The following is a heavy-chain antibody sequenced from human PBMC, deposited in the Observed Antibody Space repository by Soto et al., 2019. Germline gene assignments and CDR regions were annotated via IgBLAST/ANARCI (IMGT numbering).Heavy chain of an antibody. CDR1: GYTFTTYN. V-gene: IGHV1-18*01. D-gene: IGHD6-13*01. J-gene: IGHJ4*02. CDR3: AREDLDSNGWYYSDY. Sequence: QVQLVQSGGEVQKTGASVKVSCQASGYTFTTYNINWVRQAPGQGLEWMGWISANNGKTSYAQKVRDRVTMTTDTSTRTAYMELRSLRPDDTAVYYCAREDLDSNGWYYSDYWGQGTPVTVSP. CDR2: ISANNGKT.